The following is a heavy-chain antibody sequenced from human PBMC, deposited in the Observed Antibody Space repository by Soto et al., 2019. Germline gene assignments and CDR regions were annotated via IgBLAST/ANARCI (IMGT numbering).Heavy chain of an antibody. Sequence: QVQLQESGPGLVKPSQTLSLTCTVTGGSISSDDSCWGWIRQPPDRGLEWIGHIYDGGTTYNNPSLKSRITISVDTSTTQFSLKLNSVSAEDTAVYYCARGPSGDKVDYWGQGILVTVSS. CDR3: ARGPSGDKVDY. V-gene: IGHV4-30-4*08. J-gene: IGHJ4*02. CDR2: IYDGGTT. CDR1: GGSISSDDSC. D-gene: IGHD7-27*01.